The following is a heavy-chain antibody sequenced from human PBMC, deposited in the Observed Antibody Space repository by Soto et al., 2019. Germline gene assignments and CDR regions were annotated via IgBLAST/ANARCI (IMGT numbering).Heavy chain of an antibody. CDR1: GGTFSSYA. CDR3: ARDLDYGDYFAYYGMDV. Sequence: SVKVSCKASGGTFSSYAISWVRQAPGQGLEWMGGIIPIFGTANYAQKFQGRVTITADESTSTAYMELSSLRSEDTAVYYCARDLDYGDYFAYYGMDVWGQGTTVTVSS. CDR2: IIPIFGTA. J-gene: IGHJ6*02. V-gene: IGHV1-69*13. D-gene: IGHD4-17*01.